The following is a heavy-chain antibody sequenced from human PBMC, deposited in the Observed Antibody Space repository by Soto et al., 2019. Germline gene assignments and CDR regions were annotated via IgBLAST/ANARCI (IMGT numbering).Heavy chain of an antibody. D-gene: IGHD2-2*01. CDR2: ISWNSGSI. CDR1: GFTFDDYA. CDR3: AKDTSYQLLFYYMDV. V-gene: IGHV3-9*01. Sequence: EVQLVESGGGLVQPGRSLRLSCAASGFTFDDYAMHWVRQAPGKGLEWVSGISWNSGSIGYADSVKGRFTISRDNAKNSLYLQMNSLRAEDTALYYCAKDTSYQLLFYYMDVWGKGTTVTVSS. J-gene: IGHJ6*03.